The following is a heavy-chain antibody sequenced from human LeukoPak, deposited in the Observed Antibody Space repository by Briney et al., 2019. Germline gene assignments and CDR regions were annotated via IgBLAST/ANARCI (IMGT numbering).Heavy chain of an antibody. CDR2: MNPNSGNT. V-gene: IGHV1-8*01. CDR3: ARDLLTPAGIFGVVFGRQSPLYGMDV. CDR1: GYTFTSYD. Sequence: ASVKASCKASGYTFTSYDINWVRQATGQGLEWMGWMNPNSGNTGYAQKFQGRVTMTRNTSISTAYMELSSLRSEDTAVYYCARDLLTPAGIFGVVFGRQSPLYGMDVWGQGTTVTVSS. J-gene: IGHJ6*02. D-gene: IGHD3-3*01.